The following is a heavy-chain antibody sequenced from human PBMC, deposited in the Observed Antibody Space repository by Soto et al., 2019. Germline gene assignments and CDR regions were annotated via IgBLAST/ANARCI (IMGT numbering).Heavy chain of an antibody. J-gene: IGHJ4*02. CDR1: GYTFTSYC. V-gene: IGHV1-46*01. D-gene: IGHD3-10*01. CDR2: INPSGGST. Sequence: PGESLKISCKGSGYTFTSYCMHWVRQAPGQGLEWMGIINPSGGSTSYAQKFQGRVTMTRDTSTSTVYMELSSLRSEDTAVYYCARASVSRVIITHYYFDYWGQGTLVTVSS. CDR3: ARASVSRVIITHYYFDY.